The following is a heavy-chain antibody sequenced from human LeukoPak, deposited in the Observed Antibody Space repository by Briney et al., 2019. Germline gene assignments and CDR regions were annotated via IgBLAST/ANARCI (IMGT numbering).Heavy chain of an antibody. V-gene: IGHV4-39*01. CDR3: ATIAVVSNDAFDI. CDR1: GGSISSTTYY. J-gene: IGHJ3*02. Sequence: SETLSLTCTVSGGSISSTTYYWGWIRQPPGKGLEWIASIYYSGSTYYNPSLKSRVTISVDTSKNQFSLKLTSVTAADTAVYYCATIAVVSNDAFDIWGQGTMVTVSS. D-gene: IGHD6-19*01. CDR2: IYYSGST.